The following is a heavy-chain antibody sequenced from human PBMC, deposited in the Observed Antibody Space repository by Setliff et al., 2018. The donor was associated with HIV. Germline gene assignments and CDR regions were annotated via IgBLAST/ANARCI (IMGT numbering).Heavy chain of an antibody. Sequence: SETLSLTCTVSGGSISSYYWSWIRQPQGKGLEWIGYIYTSGSTNYHPSLKSRVTISLATAKNQFSLKLSSLTAADAAVYYCASSSGWYGAAQFDPWGQGTRVTVSS. V-gene: IGHV4-4*09. J-gene: IGHJ5*02. D-gene: IGHD6-19*01. CDR2: IYTSGST. CDR3: ASSSGWYGAAQFDP. CDR1: GGSISSYY.